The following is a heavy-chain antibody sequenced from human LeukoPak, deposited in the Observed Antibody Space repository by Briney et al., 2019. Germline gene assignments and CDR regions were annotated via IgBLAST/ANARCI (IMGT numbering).Heavy chain of an antibody. CDR3: ARVRVGVADY. CDR2: IRYDGSNK. CDR1: GFTFSSYA. V-gene: IGHV3-30*14. D-gene: IGHD2-15*01. Sequence: GRSLRLSCAASGFTFSSYAMHWVRQAPGKGLEWVAFIRYDGSNKYYADSVKGRFTISRDNSKNTLYLQMNSLRAEDTAIYYCARVRVGVADYWGQGILVTVSS. J-gene: IGHJ4*02.